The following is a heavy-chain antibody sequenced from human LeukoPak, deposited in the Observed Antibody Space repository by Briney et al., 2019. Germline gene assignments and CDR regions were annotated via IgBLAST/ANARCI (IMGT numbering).Heavy chain of an antibody. CDR1: GFTFSSYA. D-gene: IGHD3-22*01. Sequence: GGSLRLSCAASGFTFSSYAMSWVRQAPGKGLEWISAISGSGGSTYYADSVKGRFTISRDNSKNTLYLQMNSLRAEDTAVYYCAKAGMQYYYDSSGYGRFRYHFDYWGQGTLVTVSS. CDR3: AKAGMQYYYDSSGYGRFRYHFDY. J-gene: IGHJ4*02. V-gene: IGHV3-23*01. CDR2: ISGSGGST.